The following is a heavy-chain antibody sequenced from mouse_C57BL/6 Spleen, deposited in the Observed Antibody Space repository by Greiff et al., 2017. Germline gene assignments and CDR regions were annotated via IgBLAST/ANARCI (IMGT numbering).Heavy chain of an antibody. CDR2: ISSCSSTI. CDR1: GFTFSDYG. Sequence: EVHLVESGGGLVKPGGSLKLSCAASGFTFSDYGMHWVRQAPEKGLEWVAYISSCSSTIYYADTVKGRFTISRDNAKNTLFLQMTSLRSEDTAMYYCARQGPYYYGAGGYWGQGTTLTVSS. CDR3: ARQGPYYYGAGGY. J-gene: IGHJ2*01. V-gene: IGHV5-17*01. D-gene: IGHD1-1*01.